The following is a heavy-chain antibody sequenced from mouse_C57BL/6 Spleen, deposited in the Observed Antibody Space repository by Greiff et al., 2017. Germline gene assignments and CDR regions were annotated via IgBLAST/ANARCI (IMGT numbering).Heavy chain of an antibody. D-gene: IGHD4-1*01. CDR1: GYAFSSSW. Sequence: VQRVESGPELVKPGASVKISCKASGYAFSSSWMNWVKQRPGKGLEWIGRIYPGDGDTNYNGKFKGNATLTADKSSSTAYMQLSSLTSEDSAVYFCARGGTGPAWFAYWGQGTLVTVSA. V-gene: IGHV1-82*01. CDR2: IYPGDGDT. J-gene: IGHJ3*01. CDR3: ARGGTGPAWFAY.